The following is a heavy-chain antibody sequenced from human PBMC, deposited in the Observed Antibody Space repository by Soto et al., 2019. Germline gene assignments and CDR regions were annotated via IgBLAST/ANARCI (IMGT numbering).Heavy chain of an antibody. CDR3: AKDRTDYSSGWYPLDY. Sequence: GSLRLACTASGFTFSSYAMSWVRQAPGKGLEWVSAISGSGGSTYYADSVKGRFTISRDNSKNTLYLQMNSLRAEDTAVYYCAKDRTDYSSGWYPLDYWGQGTLVTVSS. CDR2: ISGSGGST. D-gene: IGHD6-19*01. J-gene: IGHJ4*02. CDR1: GFTFSSYA. V-gene: IGHV3-23*01.